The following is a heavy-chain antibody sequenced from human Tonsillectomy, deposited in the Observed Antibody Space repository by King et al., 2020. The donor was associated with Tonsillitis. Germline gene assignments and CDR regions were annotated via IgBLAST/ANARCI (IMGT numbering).Heavy chain of an antibody. CDR3: ARVSCSSTSCHNWFDP. V-gene: IGHV4-34*01. CDR2: INHSGST. CDR1: GGSFSDYY. D-gene: IGHD2-2*01. Sequence: VQLQQWGAGLLKPSETLSLTCAVYGGSFSDYYWSWIRQPPGKGLEWIVEINHSGSTTYNPSLKSRVTISVDTSKNQFSLRLSSVTAADTAVYYCARVSCSSTSCHNWFDPWGQGTLVTVSS. J-gene: IGHJ5*02.